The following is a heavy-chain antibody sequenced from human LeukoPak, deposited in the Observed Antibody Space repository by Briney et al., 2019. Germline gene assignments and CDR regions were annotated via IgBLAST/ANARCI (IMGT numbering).Heavy chain of an antibody. J-gene: IGHJ4*02. V-gene: IGHV4-31*03. Sequence: PSQTLSLTCTVSGGSISSGGYYWSWIRQHPWKGLEWIGYISYSGLTYYIPSLKSRVTMSVDTPKNQFSLKLSSVTAADTAVYYCARDTLDFGSDYWGQGTLVTVSS. CDR1: GGSISSGGYY. D-gene: IGHD1-1*01. CDR2: ISYSGLT. CDR3: ARDTLDFGSDY.